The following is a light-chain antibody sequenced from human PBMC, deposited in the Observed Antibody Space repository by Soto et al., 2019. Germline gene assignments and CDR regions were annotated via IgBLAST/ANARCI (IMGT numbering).Light chain of an antibody. J-gene: IGKJ1*01. V-gene: IGKV1-12*01. Sequence: DIQMSQSPSSVSSSVGDTVTITCRASQDIDSWLAWYQQKPGKAPKLLIYAASSLQSGVPSRFSGSGSGTDFTFTISSLQPEDFATYYCQQGSSFPWTFGQGTKVEIK. CDR3: QQGSSFPWT. CDR1: QDIDSW. CDR2: AAS.